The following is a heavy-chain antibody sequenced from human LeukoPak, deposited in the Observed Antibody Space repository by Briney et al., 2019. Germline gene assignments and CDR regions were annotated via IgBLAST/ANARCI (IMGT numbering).Heavy chain of an antibody. J-gene: IGHJ3*02. Sequence: GALRLSCAASGFTFSSYWMHWVRQVPGKGLVWVSRINSDGSSRSYVDSVMGRFTISRDNAKNTLYLQMNSLRAEDTAVYYCARGDPDISFGVAGEAFDIWGQGTMDTVSS. CDR1: GFTFSSYW. V-gene: IGHV3-74*01. D-gene: IGHD3-3*01. CDR3: ARGDPDISFGVAGEAFDI. CDR2: INSDGSSR.